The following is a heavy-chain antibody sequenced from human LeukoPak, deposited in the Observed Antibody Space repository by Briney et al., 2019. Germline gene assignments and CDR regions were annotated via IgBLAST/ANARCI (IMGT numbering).Heavy chain of an antibody. Sequence: SETLSLTCTVSDYSISSAYYWGWVRQPPGKGPEWIGSIFHSGSVYYNPSLKSRVTISVDPSKNRFSLKLTSVTAADTAVYYCARVVASTSIDSWGQGTLVTVSS. J-gene: IGHJ4*02. CDR3: ARVVASTSIDS. V-gene: IGHV4-38-2*02. D-gene: IGHD2-15*01. CDR2: IFHSGSV. CDR1: DYSISSAYY.